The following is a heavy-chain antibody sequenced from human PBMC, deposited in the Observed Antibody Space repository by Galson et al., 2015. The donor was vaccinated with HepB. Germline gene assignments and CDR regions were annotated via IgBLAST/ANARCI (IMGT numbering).Heavy chain of an antibody. D-gene: IGHD5-24*01. J-gene: IGHJ6*02. CDR1: GFTFSNNW. CDR3: VRGDELFYFYYHGMDV. CDR2: INNDGSRT. V-gene: IGHV3-74*03. Sequence: LRLSCAASGFTFSNNWMPWVRQVPGKGLVWVSRINNDGSRTTYADSVKGRFTISRDNAKNTLYLQMNSLRAEDTAVYYCVRGDELFYFYYHGMDVWGRGTTVTVSS.